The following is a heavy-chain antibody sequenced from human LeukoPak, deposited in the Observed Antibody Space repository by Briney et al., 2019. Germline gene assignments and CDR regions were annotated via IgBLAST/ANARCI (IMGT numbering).Heavy chain of an antibody. CDR3: ARGAIIMIPDLPGGMRWFDP. V-gene: IGHV4-39*07. CDR2: IYYSGST. D-gene: IGHD3-16*01. J-gene: IGHJ5*02. Sequence: SETLSLTCTVSGGSISSSSYYWGWIRQPPGKGLEWIGSIYYSGSTYYNPSLKSRVTISVDTSKNQFSLKLSSVTAADTAVYYCARGAIIMIPDLPGGMRWFDPWGQGTLVTVSS. CDR1: GGSISSSSYY.